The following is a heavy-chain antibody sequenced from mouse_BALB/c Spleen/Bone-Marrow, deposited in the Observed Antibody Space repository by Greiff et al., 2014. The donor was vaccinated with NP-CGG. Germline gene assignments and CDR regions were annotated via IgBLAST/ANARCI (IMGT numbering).Heavy chain of an antibody. CDR2: INAGSGGT. V-gene: IGHV1-54*01. Sequence: VQLQESGAELVRPGTSVKVSCKASGYVFTNYLIEWVKQRPGQGLEWIGVINAGSGGTDYSEKFKGEATLTADKSSSIAYMQLSSLTSDDSAVYFCARSLTGKKTFDYWGQGTTLTVSS. J-gene: IGHJ2*01. D-gene: IGHD4-1*01. CDR1: GYVFTNYL. CDR3: ARSLTGKKTFDY.